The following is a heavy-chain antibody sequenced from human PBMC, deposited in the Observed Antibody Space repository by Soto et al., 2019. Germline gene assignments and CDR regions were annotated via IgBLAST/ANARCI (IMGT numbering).Heavy chain of an antibody. CDR1: GFTFSSYA. Sequence: PGGSLRLSCAASGFTFSSYAMSWVRQAPGKXLEWVSAISGSGGSTYYADSVKGRFTISRDNSKNTLYLQMNSLRAEDTAVYYCARARGYCYGLTYNWFGPWGQGTLVTVSS. D-gene: IGHD5-18*01. J-gene: IGHJ5*02. CDR3: ARARGYCYGLTYNWFGP. V-gene: IGHV3-23*01. CDR2: ISGSGGST.